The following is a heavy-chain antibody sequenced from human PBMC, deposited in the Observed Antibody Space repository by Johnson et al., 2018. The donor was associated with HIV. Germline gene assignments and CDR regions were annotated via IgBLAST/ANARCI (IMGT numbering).Heavy chain of an antibody. Sequence: MHLVESGGGLVKPGGSLRLSCAASGFTFSDYYMSWIRQAPGKGLEWVAVISYDGSNKYYTDSVKGLSTISRDNSNNTLYLHMNSLRPDDTGVHYCAKDKFMFLDNPVDAFDVWGQGTMVTFSS. CDR2: ISYDGSNK. CDR1: GFTFSDYY. D-gene: IGHD3/OR15-3a*01. J-gene: IGHJ3*01. CDR3: AKDKFMFLDNPVDAFDV. V-gene: IGHV3-30*18.